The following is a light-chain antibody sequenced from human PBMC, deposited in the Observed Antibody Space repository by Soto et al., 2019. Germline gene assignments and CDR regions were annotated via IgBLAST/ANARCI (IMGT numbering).Light chain of an antibody. J-gene: IGLJ2*01. CDR3: SSYTRSTTLVV. CDR2: DVT. CDR1: SSDVGAYNY. Sequence: QSVLTQPASVSGSPGQSITISCTGTSSDVGAYNYVSWYQQHPGKAPKLMIYDVTNRPSGVSSRFSGSKSGNTASLTISGLQAEDEADYYCSSYTRSTTLVVFGGGTQLTVL. V-gene: IGLV2-14*01.